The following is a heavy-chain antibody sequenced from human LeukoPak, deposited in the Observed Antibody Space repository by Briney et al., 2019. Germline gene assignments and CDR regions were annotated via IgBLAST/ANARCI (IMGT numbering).Heavy chain of an antibody. CDR1: GGTFSSYA. V-gene: IGHV1-69*06. J-gene: IGHJ4*02. CDR3: ARDAYGMVRGVNTEFDY. D-gene: IGHD3-10*01. Sequence: SVKVSCKASGGTFSSYAISWVRQAPGQGLEWMGGIIPIFGTANYAQKFQGRVTITADKSTSTAYMELSSLRSEDTAVYYCARDAYGMVRGVNTEFDYWGQGTLVTVSS. CDR2: IIPIFGTA.